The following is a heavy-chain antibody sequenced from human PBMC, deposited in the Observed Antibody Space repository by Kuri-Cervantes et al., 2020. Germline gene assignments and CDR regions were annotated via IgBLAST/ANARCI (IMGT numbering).Heavy chain of an antibody. J-gene: IGHJ4*02. CDR2: INPSGGST. CDR1: GYSFTSYW. D-gene: IGHD6-13*01. CDR3: ARVEGIAAAGKYYFDY. V-gene: IGHV1-46*01. Sequence: GESLKISCKGSGYSFTSYWIGWVRQMPGKGLEWMGIINPSGGSTSYAQKFQGRVTMTRDTSTSTVYMELSSLRSEDTAVYYCARVEGIAAAGKYYFDYWGQGTLVTVSS.